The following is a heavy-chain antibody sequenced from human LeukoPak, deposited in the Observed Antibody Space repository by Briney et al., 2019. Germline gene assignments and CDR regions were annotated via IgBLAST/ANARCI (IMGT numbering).Heavy chain of an antibody. CDR2: IRYDGSNK. Sequence: PGGSLRLSCAASGFIFSSYGMHWVRQAPGKGLEWVAFIRYDGSNKYYADSVKGRFTISRDNSKNTLYLQMNSLRAEDTAVYYCAKIVHYYDSSGYYSWGQGTLVTVSS. V-gene: IGHV3-30*02. CDR1: GFIFSSYG. D-gene: IGHD3-22*01. J-gene: IGHJ4*02. CDR3: AKIVHYYDSSGYYS.